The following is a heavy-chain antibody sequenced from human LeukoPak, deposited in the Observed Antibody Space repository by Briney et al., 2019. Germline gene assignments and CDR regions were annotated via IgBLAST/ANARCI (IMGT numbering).Heavy chain of an antibody. J-gene: IGHJ4*02. D-gene: IGHD3-10*01. CDR1: GGSISSYY. Sequence: SETLSLTCTVSGGSISSYYWSWIRQPPGKGLEWIGSIYYSGSTYYNPSLKSRVTISVDTSKNQFSLKLSSVTAADTAVYYCARLPQGKSGSFDYWGQGTLVTVSS. V-gene: IGHV4-39*01. CDR3: ARLPQGKSGSFDY. CDR2: IYYSGST.